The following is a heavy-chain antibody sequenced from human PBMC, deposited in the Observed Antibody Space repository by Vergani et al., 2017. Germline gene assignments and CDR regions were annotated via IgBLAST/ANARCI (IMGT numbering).Heavy chain of an antibody. D-gene: IGHD6-19*01. CDR3: AKDISXWPEYYYYYYGMDV. J-gene: IGHJ6*02. CDR1: GFTFDDYT. Sequence: EVQLVEPGGVVVQPGGSLRLSCAASGFTFDDYTMHWVRQAPGKGLEWVSLISWDGGSTYYADSVKGRFTISRDNSKNSLYLQMNSLRTEDTALYYCAKDISXWPEYYYYYYGMDVWGQGTTVTVSS. V-gene: IGHV3-43*01. CDR2: ISWDGGST.